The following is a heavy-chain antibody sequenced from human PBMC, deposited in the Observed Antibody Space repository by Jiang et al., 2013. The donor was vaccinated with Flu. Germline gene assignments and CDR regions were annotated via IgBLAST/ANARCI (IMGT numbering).Heavy chain of an antibody. Sequence: QTLSLTCAISGDSVSSNSAAWNWIRQSPSRGLEWLGRTYYRSKWYNDYAVSVKSRITINPDTSKNQFSLQLNSVTPEDTAVYYCARDSHYYDSSGSDAFDIWGQGTMVTV. CDR2: TYYRSKWYN. D-gene: IGHD3-22*01. CDR3: ARDSHYYDSSGSDAFDI. V-gene: IGHV6-1*01. CDR1: GDSVSSNSAA. J-gene: IGHJ3*02.